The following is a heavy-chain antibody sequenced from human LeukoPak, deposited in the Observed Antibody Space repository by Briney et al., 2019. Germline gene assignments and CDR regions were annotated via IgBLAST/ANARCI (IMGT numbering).Heavy chain of an antibody. CDR3: ARVGSMSSY. Sequence: PGGSLRLSCAASGFTFSSYGMNWVRQAPGKGLEWISYISSSGSTIYYADSVKGRFTISRDNAKNSLYLQMNSLRAEDTAVYYCARVGSMSSYWGQGTLVTVSS. V-gene: IGHV3-48*03. CDR1: GFTFSSYG. J-gene: IGHJ4*02. CDR2: ISSSGSTI. D-gene: IGHD2/OR15-2a*01.